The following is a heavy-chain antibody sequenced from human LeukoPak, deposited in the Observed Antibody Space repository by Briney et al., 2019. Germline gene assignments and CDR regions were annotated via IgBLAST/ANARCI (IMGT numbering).Heavy chain of an antibody. CDR1: GYTFTGYY. J-gene: IGHJ4*02. D-gene: IGHD3-3*01. Sequence: ASVKVSCKASGYTFTGYYMHWVRQAPGQGLEWMGWINPNSGGTNYAQKFQGRVTMTRDTSISTAYMELSRLRSDDTAVYYCARDLRLDYDFWSGYPNWGQGTLATVSS. CDR3: ARDLRLDYDFWSGYPN. V-gene: IGHV1-2*02. CDR2: INPNSGGT.